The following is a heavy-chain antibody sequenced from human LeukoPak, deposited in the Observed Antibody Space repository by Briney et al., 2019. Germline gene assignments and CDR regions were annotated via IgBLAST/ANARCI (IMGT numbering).Heavy chain of an antibody. CDR2: IYSGGST. CDR3: ARDHIAAAGTTFPYYYYYGMDV. V-gene: IGHV3-53*01. J-gene: IGHJ6*02. D-gene: IGHD6-13*01. CDR1: GFTVSSNY. Sequence: GGSLRLSCAASGFTVSSNYMSWVRQAPGKGLEWVSVIYSGGSTYYADSVKGRFTISRDNSKNTLYLQMNSLRAEDTAVYYCARDHIAAAGTTFPYYYYYGMDVWGQGTTVTVSS.